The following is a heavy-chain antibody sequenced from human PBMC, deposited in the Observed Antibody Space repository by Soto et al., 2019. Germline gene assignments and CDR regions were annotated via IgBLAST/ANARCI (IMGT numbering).Heavy chain of an antibody. Sequence: PAETLSLTCTVSGGSISSYYWSWIRQPPGKGLEWIGYIYYSGSTNYNPSLKSRVTISVDTSKNQFSLKLSSVTAADTAVYYCARVERDWFDPWGQGTLVTVSS. V-gene: IGHV4-59*01. J-gene: IGHJ5*02. D-gene: IGHD1-1*01. CDR1: GGSISSYY. CDR3: ARVERDWFDP. CDR2: IYYSGST.